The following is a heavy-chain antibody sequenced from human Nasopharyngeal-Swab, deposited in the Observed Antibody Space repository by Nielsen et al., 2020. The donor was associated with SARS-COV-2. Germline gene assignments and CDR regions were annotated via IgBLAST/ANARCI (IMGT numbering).Heavy chain of an antibody. Sequence: SVKVSCKASGGTFSTYVITWVRQAPGQGLEWMGGIIPMFGTARYAQKFQGRVTITADESTSTAYMELRSLRSDDTAVYYCARPRGRRDAFDIWGQGTMVTVSS. V-gene: IGHV1-69*13. CDR2: IIPMFGTA. D-gene: IGHD3-10*01. CDR3: ARPRGRRDAFDI. CDR1: GGTFSTYV. J-gene: IGHJ3*02.